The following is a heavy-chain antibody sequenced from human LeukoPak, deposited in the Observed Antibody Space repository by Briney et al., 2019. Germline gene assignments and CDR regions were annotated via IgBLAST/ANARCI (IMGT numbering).Heavy chain of an antibody. Sequence: GASVKVSCKASGYTFTSYGISWVRQAPGQGLEWMGWMNPNSGNTGYAQKFQGRVTMTRNTSISTAYMELSSLRSEDTAVYYCARTAWQWLVDAFDIWGQGTMATVSS. CDR1: GYTFTSYG. CDR2: MNPNSGNT. CDR3: ARTAWQWLVDAFDI. D-gene: IGHD6-19*01. V-gene: IGHV1-8*02. J-gene: IGHJ3*02.